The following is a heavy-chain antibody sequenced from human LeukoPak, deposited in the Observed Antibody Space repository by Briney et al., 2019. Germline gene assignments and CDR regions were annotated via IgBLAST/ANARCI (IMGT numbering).Heavy chain of an antibody. CDR1: GVSFSGYY. Sequence: SETLSLTCAVYGVSFSGYYLHWVRQPPGKGLEWIGEINHNGSTNYDPSVKSRFTISRDTAKNQFSLQLSTLTAADTAVYYCARRLPYDYDRSSSHWGQGTLVTVSS. J-gene: IGHJ4*02. CDR2: INHNGST. D-gene: IGHD3-22*01. V-gene: IGHV4-34*01. CDR3: ARRLPYDYDRSSSH.